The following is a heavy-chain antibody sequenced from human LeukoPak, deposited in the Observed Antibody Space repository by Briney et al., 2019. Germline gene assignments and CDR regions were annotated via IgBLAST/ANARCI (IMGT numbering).Heavy chain of an antibody. CDR1: GYTFTSYD. V-gene: IGHV1-8*01. CDR2: MNPNSGNT. D-gene: IGHD3-10*01. J-gene: IGHJ6*02. Sequence: ASVKVSCKASGYTFTSYDINWVRQATGQGLEWMGWMNPNSGNTGYAQKFQGRVTMTRNTSISTAYMELSSLRSEDTAVYYCARRVVVRGVMDGMDVWGQGTTVTVSS. CDR3: ARRVVVRGVMDGMDV.